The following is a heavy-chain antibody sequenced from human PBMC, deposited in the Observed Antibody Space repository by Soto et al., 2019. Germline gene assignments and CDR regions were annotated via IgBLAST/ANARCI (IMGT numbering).Heavy chain of an antibody. Sequence: EVQLVESGGGLVQPGGSLRLSCAASGFTFSSYAMHWVRQAPGKGLEYVSAISSYGGSTYYANSVKGRFTISRDNSKNTLYLQMGSLRAEDMAVYYCARDPDSSGYYYFDYWGQGTLVTGSS. CDR1: GFTFSSYA. CDR2: ISSYGGST. CDR3: ARDPDSSGYYYFDY. J-gene: IGHJ4*02. D-gene: IGHD3-22*01. V-gene: IGHV3-64*01.